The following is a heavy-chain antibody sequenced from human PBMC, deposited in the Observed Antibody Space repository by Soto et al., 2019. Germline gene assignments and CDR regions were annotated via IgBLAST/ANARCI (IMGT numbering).Heavy chain of an antibody. CDR1: GYSFIDFD. CDR3: ARGNPFNYAGFDV. Sequence: XSVKVTCKASGYSFIDFDINWRRQTSGQGPEWMGWMNAKSGDTFFAQRFHDKFNMTWDTSLTTAYMEVGSLTSDHAAIYYCARGNPFNYAGFDVWGQGTTVTVSS. D-gene: IGHD3-16*01. V-gene: IGHV1-8*01. J-gene: IGHJ6*02. CDR2: MNAKSGDT.